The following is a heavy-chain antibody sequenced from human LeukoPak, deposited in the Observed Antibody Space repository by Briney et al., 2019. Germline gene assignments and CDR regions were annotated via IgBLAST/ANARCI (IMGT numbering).Heavy chain of an antibody. J-gene: IGHJ6*04. CDR2: FDPEDGET. CDR3: ATAWYCICCCCRIDD. V-gene: IGHV1-24*01. CDR1: GYTLTELS. Sequence: ASVKVSCKVSGYTLTELSMHWVRQAPGKGLEWMGGFDPEDGETIYAQKFQGRVTMTEDTSTDTAYMELSSLRAEDTAVYYCATAWYCICCCCRIDDWGKGTMVTVYS. D-gene: IGHD6-13*01.